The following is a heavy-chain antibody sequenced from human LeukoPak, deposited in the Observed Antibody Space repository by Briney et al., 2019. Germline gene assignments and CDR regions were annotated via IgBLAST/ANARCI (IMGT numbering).Heavy chain of an antibody. CDR3: ARPLNTVHDTSDV. CDR1: GDSVSSGGYY. V-gene: IGHV4-31*03. CDR2: IYYTGST. Sequence: PSQTLSLTCTVSGDSVSSGGYYWVWIRQRPGKGLEWIGYIYYTGSTSYNPSLKSRLTIAVDTSKNQFSLRLSSVTAAYTAVYYCARPLNTVHDTSDVWGQGTMVTVSS. D-gene: IGHD3-22*01. J-gene: IGHJ3*01.